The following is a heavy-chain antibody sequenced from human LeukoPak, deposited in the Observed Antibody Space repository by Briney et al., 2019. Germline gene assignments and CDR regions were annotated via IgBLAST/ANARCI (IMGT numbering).Heavy chain of an antibody. V-gene: IGHV3-23*01. CDR1: GFTFSSYA. CDR2: ISGSGGST. CDR3: ARGHYDFWSGYYTGDYFDY. D-gene: IGHD3-3*01. J-gene: IGHJ4*02. Sequence: PGGSLRLSCAASGFTFSSYAMSWVRQAPGKGLEWVSAISGSGGSTYYTDSVKGRFTISRDVSKNTLYLQMNSLRAEDTAVYYCARGHYDFWSGYYTGDYFDYWGQGTLVTVSA.